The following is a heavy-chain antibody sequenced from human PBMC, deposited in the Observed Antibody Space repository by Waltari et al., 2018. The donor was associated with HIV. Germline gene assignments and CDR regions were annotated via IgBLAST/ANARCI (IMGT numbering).Heavy chain of an antibody. D-gene: IGHD3-22*01. V-gene: IGHV5-51*03. CDR3: ARLFYYDTTGYINDAFDI. CDR2: IYPFDSDT. CDR1: RYTLATYW. J-gene: IGHJ3*02. Sequence: AQLVQSGAGVTKSRESLNISCKASRYTLATYWIAWVRQMSGEGLEWMGIIYPFDSDTRYNPSFEGQITISADKSLATAYLEWSNLNASDAAIYYCARLFYYDTTGYINDAFDIWGQGTVVTVS.